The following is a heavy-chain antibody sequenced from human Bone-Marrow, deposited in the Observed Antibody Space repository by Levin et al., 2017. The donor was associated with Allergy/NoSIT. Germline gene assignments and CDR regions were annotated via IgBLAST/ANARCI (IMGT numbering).Heavy chain of an antibody. J-gene: IGHJ6*03. Sequence: PSETLSLTCTVSGGSISSYYWSWIRQPPGKGLEWIGYIYYSGSTNYNPSLKSRVTISVDTSKNQFSLKLSSVTAADTAVYYCAREGKEGSGSYYMNYMDVWGKGTTVTVSS. CDR1: GGSISSYY. V-gene: IGHV4-59*01. CDR2: IYYSGST. CDR3: AREGKEGSGSYYMNYMDV. D-gene: IGHD3-10*01.